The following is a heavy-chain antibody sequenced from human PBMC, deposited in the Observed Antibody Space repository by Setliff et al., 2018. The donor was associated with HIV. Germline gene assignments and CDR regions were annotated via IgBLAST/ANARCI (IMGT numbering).Heavy chain of an antibody. CDR2: IYSTGST. CDR1: GASISSHY. V-gene: IGHV4-59*11. CDR3: AKGAGFYGDYTFDY. J-gene: IGHJ4*02. Sequence: SETLSLTCTVSGASISSHYWSWIRQSPGKELEWIGYIYSTGSTNYNPSLQSRVPISMDASSNKFSLQVTSVTSADTAVYYCAKGAGFYGDYTFDYWGQGHRVTVSS. D-gene: IGHD4-17*01.